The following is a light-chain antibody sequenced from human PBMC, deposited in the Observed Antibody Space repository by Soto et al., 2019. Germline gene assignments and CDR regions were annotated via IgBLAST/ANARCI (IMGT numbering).Light chain of an antibody. Sequence: EIVLTQSPATLSLSPGERATLSRRASQSVSSYLVWYQQKPGQAPRLLIYDASNRATGIPARFSGSGSGTDFTLTISSLEPEDFAVYYCQQRSNWPLTFGGGTKVDIK. CDR3: QQRSNWPLT. J-gene: IGKJ4*01. CDR1: QSVSSY. V-gene: IGKV3-11*01. CDR2: DAS.